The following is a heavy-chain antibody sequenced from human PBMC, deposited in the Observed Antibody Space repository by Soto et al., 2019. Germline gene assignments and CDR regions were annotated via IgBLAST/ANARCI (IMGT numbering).Heavy chain of an antibody. CDR3: ARASHMVINPYYSAMDV. CDR2: ISPHTGGT. Sequence: ASVQVSCKASGYTFNRYYMHWVRQAPGPGLEWMGWISPHTGGTTYAQKFQGRLTITMDTSVNTAFMELSRLGSDDKAVYYCARASHMVINPYYSAMDVWGQGTTVTVSS. V-gene: IGHV1-2*02. CDR1: GYTFNRYY. J-gene: IGHJ6*02. D-gene: IGHD3-22*01.